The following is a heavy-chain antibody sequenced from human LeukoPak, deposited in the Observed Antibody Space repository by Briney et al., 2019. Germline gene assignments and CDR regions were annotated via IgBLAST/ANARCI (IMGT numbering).Heavy chain of an antibody. CDR2: VYYTGST. D-gene: IGHD3-10*01. CDR1: GASVTSGGFY. CDR3: ARHSGSGSLSRPFDP. V-gene: IGHV4-39*01. Sequence: SETLSLTCSVSGASVTSGGFYWGWLRQPPGKGLEWIATVYYTGSTYYNPSLKSRVTISIDTSKNQFSLSLRSVIAADTAVYYCARHSGSGSLSRPFDPWGQGTLVTVSP. J-gene: IGHJ5*02.